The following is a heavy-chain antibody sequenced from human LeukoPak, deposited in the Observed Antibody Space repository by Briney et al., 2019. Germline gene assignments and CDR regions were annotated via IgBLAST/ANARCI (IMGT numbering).Heavy chain of an antibody. CDR3: ARVRGTSNGMVYGMDV. Sequence: GGSLRLSCAASGFIFSSYWMHWVRQAPGKGLVWVSVIYSGGSTYYADSVKGRFTISRDNSKNTLYLQMNSLRAEDTAVYYCARVRGTSNGMVYGMDVWGQGTTVTVSS. CDR2: IYSGGST. CDR1: GFIFSSYW. V-gene: IGHV3-53*01. D-gene: IGHD3-10*01. J-gene: IGHJ6*02.